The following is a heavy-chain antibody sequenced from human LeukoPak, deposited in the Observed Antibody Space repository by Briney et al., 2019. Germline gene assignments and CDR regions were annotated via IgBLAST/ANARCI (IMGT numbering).Heavy chain of an antibody. CDR2: MNPNSGNT. Sequence: ASAKVSCKASGYTFTSYDINWVRQVTGQGLEWMGWMNPNSGNTGYAQKFQGRVTMTRNTSISTAYMELSSLRSEDTAVYYCARVSSSWYRDFDYWGQGTLVTVSS. V-gene: IGHV1-8*01. J-gene: IGHJ4*02. CDR1: GYTFTSYD. CDR3: ARVSSSWYRDFDY. D-gene: IGHD6-13*01.